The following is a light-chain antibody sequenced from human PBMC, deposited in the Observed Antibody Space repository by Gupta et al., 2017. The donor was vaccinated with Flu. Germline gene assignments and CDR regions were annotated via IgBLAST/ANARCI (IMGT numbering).Light chain of an antibody. CDR1: TSINVGTYR. CDR3: RIWHSSAWV. CDR2: YKSDLDK. V-gene: IGLV5-45*01. J-gene: IGLJ3*02. Sequence: CHLRTSINVGTYRILCDQQKPGSPPQYPLRYKSDLDKHQGSGVPSRFSGSKDVSANAAILLISGLQSEDEADYYCRIWHSSAWVFGGGTKLTVL.